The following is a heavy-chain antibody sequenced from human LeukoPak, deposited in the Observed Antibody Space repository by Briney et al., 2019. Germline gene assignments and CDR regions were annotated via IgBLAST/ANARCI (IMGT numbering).Heavy chain of an antibody. CDR3: ATQAWDSSGWLDY. CDR1: GYTLTELS. CDR2: FDPEDGET. D-gene: IGHD6-19*01. V-gene: IGHV1-24*01. Sequence: ASVKVSCKVSGYTLTELSMHWVRQAPGKGLEWMGGFDPEDGETIYARKFQGRVTMTEDTSTDTAYMELSSLRSEDTAVYYCATQAWDSSGWLDYWGQGTLVTVSS. J-gene: IGHJ4*02.